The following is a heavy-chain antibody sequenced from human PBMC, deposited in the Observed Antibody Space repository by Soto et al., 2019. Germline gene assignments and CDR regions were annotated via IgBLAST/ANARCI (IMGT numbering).Heavy chain of an antibody. CDR1: GGSVSNSNYY. CDR2: VYDRGRS. Sequence: SETLSLTCTDPGGSVSNSNYYWGWIRQSPGKGLEWIGSVYDRGRSYSKSSVKSRVTISVDTCKNQFSLNLNSVTASDTAVYYCVSQRTSVLTQAYFDYWGPGALVTVS. CDR3: VSQRTSVLTQAYFDY. V-gene: IGHV4-39*01. J-gene: IGHJ4*02. D-gene: IGHD2-8*01.